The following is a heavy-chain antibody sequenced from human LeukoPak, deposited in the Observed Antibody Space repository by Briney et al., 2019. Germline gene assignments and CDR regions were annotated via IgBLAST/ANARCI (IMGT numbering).Heavy chain of an antibody. CDR3: ARRRSYYYGMDV. D-gene: IGHD3-3*01. CDR2: INHSGST. Sequence: PSETLSLTCAVYGGSFSGYYWSWIRQPPGKGLEWIGEINHSGSTNYNPSLKSRVTISVDTSKNRFSLKLSSVTAADTAVYYCARRRSYYYGMDVWGQGTTVTVSS. J-gene: IGHJ6*02. CDR1: GGSFSGYY. V-gene: IGHV4-34*01.